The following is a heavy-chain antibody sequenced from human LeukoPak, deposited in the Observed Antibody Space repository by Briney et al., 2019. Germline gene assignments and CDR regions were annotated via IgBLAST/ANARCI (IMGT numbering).Heavy chain of an antibody. CDR1: GGSISSGGYS. D-gene: IGHD2-21*02. CDR2: IYHSGST. V-gene: IGHV4-30-2*01. CDR3: ARAYCGGDCYYFSAFDI. J-gene: IGHJ3*02. Sequence: SETLSLTCAVSGGSISSGGYSWSWIRQPPGKGLEWIGYIYHSGSTSYNQSPKSRVAISLERSTNNFSLLLSSVTAADTAVYYCARAYCGGDCYYFSAFDIWCQGTMVTVSS.